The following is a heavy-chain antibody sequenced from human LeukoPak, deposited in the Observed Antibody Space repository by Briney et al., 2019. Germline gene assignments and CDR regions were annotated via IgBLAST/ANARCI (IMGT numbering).Heavy chain of an antibody. CDR2: ISSSSSYI. CDR1: GFTFSGYS. Sequence: GGSLRLSCAASGFTFSGYSMNWVRQAPGKGLEWVSSISSSSSYIYYADSVKGRFTISRDNAKNSLYLQMNSLRAEDTAVYYCARVGYSSSWPYAESYYFDYWGQGTLVTVSS. CDR3: ARVGYSSSWPYAESYYFDY. D-gene: IGHD6-13*01. J-gene: IGHJ4*02. V-gene: IGHV3-21*01.